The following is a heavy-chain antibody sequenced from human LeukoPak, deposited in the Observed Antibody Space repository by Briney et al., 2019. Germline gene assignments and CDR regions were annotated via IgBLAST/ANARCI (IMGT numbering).Heavy chain of an antibody. CDR3: ARGENQLLPYNWFDP. V-gene: IGHV3-23*01. J-gene: IGHJ5*02. CDR2: ISGSGGST. CDR1: GFTFSSYA. Sequence: GGSLRLSCAASGFTFSSYAMSWVRQAPGKGLEWVSAISGSGGSTYYADSVKGRFTISRDNAKNTLYLQMNSLRAEDTAVYYCARGENQLLPYNWFDPWGQGTLVTVSS. D-gene: IGHD2-2*01.